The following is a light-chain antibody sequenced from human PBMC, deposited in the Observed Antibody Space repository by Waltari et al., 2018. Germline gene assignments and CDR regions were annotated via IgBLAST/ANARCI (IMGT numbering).Light chain of an antibody. J-gene: IGLJ2*01. V-gene: IGLV2-14*03. CDR3: SSYAGTSILI. Sequence: QAALTQPPSVSGSPGQPVTISCSGTTSDIGGYNFVSWYQQYPGKAPKLVIFYVINRSAGVSDRFSCSKSGSTASLTITGLLPEDEAEYYCSSYAGTSILIFGGGTRLTVL. CDR1: TSDIGGYNF. CDR2: YVI.